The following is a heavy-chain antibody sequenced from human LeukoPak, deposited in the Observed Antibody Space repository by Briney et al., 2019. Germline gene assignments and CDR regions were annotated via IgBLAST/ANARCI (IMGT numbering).Heavy chain of an antibody. CDR2: VYVTGNT. D-gene: IGHD1-26*01. CDR1: GDSIRSYY. V-gene: IGHV4-4*07. J-gene: IGHJ3*01. Sequence: SETLSLTCTVSGDSIRSYYWSWIRQPAGKGLEWVGRVYVTGNTNYSPSLKSRVTMSVDTSKNQFSLKLSSVTAADTAVYYCARVRGILAYSAFDLWGQGTMVTVSS. CDR3: ARVRGILAYSAFDL.